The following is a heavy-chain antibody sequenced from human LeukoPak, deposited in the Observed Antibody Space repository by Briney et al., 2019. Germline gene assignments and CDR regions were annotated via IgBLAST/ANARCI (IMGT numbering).Heavy chain of an antibody. D-gene: IGHD3-3*01. Sequence: PGGFLRLSCAASGFTFSNYAMNWVRQAPGKGLEWVSSISGSGGSTYFAGSVKGRVTISRDNSKNTMYMQMNSLRVEDTAVYYCAKGGQNYDFWRFDYWGQGSLVTVSS. CDR2: ISGSGGST. CDR1: GFTFSNYA. CDR3: AKGGQNYDFWRFDY. V-gene: IGHV3-23*01. J-gene: IGHJ4*02.